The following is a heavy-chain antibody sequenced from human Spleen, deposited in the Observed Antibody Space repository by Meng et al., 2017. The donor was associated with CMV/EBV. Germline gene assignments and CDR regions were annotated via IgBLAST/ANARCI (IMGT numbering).Heavy chain of an antibody. V-gene: IGHV4-61*01. CDR3: ARGRQYSSSSRIPAPPIAVAGTRTYYYYYGMDV. CDR2: IYYSGST. J-gene: IGHJ6*02. Sequence: SETLSLTCTVSGGSVSSGSYYWSWIRQPPGKGLEWIGYIYYSGSTNYNPSLKSRVTISVDTSKNQFSLKLSSVTAADTAVYYCARGRQYSSSSRIPAPPIAVAGTRTYYYYYGMDVWGQGTTVTVSS. CDR1: GGSVSSGSYY. D-gene: IGHD6-19*01.